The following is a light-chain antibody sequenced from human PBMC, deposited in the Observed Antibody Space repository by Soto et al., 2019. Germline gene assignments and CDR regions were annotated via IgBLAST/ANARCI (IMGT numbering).Light chain of an antibody. Sequence: QPVLTQSPSVSGAPGQRVTISCTGSSSNIGAGYDVHWYQQLPGTAPKLLIYGNSNRPSGVPDRFSGSKSGTSASLAITGLQAEDEADYYCQSYDSSLSAHVVFGGGTKLTVL. CDR3: QSYDSSLSAHVV. CDR2: GNS. CDR1: SSNIGAGYD. V-gene: IGLV1-40*01. J-gene: IGLJ2*01.